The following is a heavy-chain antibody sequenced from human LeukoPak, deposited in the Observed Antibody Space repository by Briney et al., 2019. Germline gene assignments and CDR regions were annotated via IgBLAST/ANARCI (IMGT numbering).Heavy chain of an antibody. J-gene: IGHJ5*02. V-gene: IGHV3-66*01. CDR2: TYSSGGT. CDR3: AGNHPFDP. Sequence: GGSLRLSYEVSGFSISNIYMSWLRQAPGKGLECVSVTYSSGGTYYAYSVKGRFTISRDNARNTVYLQMNSLRGEDTAIYYCAGNHPFDPWGQGTLVTVSS. D-gene: IGHD1-14*01. CDR1: GFSISNIY.